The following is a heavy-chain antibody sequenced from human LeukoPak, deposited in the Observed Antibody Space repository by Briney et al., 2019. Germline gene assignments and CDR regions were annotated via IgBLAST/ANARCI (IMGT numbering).Heavy chain of an antibody. V-gene: IGHV4-39*01. Sequence: SETLSLTCTVSGGSISSSSYYWGWIRQPPGKGLEWIGSIYYSGSTYYNPSLKSRVTISVDTSKNQFSLKLSSVTAADTAVYYCARQVIVVVPAATHYYGMDVWGQGTTVTVSS. CDR1: GGSISSSSYY. D-gene: IGHD2-2*01. CDR2: IYYSGST. J-gene: IGHJ6*02. CDR3: ARQVIVVVPAATHYYGMDV.